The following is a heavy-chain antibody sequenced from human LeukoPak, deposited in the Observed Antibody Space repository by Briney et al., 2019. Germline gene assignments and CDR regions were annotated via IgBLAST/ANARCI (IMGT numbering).Heavy chain of an antibody. D-gene: IGHD2-15*01. Sequence: PGGSLSLSWAASGFTFSSYWMSWVRQAPGKGLEWVANIKQDGSEKYYVDSVKGRFTISRDNAKNSLYLQMNSLRAEDTAVYYCARDRSYCSGGSCYDPPFQHWGQGTLVTVSS. V-gene: IGHV3-7*03. J-gene: IGHJ1*01. CDR3: ARDRSYCSGGSCYDPPFQH. CDR1: GFTFSSYW. CDR2: IKQDGSEK.